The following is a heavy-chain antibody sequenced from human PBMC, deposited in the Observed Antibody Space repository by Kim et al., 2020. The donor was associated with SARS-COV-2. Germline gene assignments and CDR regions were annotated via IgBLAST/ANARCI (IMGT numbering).Heavy chain of an antibody. Sequence: SETLSLTCAVYGGSFSGYYWSWIRQPPGKGLEWIGEINHSGSTNYNPSLKSRVTISVDTSKNQFSLKLSSVTAADTAVYYCARGYYYDTPAFFDYCGQGALFTVSS. CDR3: ARGYYYDTPAFFDY. D-gene: IGHD3-22*01. CDR1: GGSFSGYY. J-gene: IGHJ4*02. V-gene: IGHV4-34*01. CDR2: INHSGST.